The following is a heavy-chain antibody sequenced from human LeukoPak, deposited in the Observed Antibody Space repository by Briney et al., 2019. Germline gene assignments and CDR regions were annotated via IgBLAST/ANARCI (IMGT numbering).Heavy chain of an antibody. CDR3: ARGSYGWFGELSGYYYYMDV. J-gene: IGHJ6*03. Sequence: GASVKVSCKASGGTFSSYAISWVRQAPGQGLEWMGGIIPIFGTANYAQKFQGRVTITADKSTSTAYMELSSLRSEDTAVYYCARGSYGWFGELSGYYYYMDVWGKGTTVTVSS. V-gene: IGHV1-69*06. D-gene: IGHD3-10*01. CDR2: IIPIFGTA. CDR1: GGTFSSYA.